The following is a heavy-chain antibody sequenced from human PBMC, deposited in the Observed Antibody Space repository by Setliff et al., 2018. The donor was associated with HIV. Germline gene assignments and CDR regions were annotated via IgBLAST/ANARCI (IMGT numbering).Heavy chain of an antibody. J-gene: IGHJ6*02. CDR3: ARVQLFLDYYYGMDV. CDR2: IIPILGIA. CDR1: GGTFSSYA. Sequence: VKVSCKASGGTFSSYAISWVRQAPGQGLEWMGGIIPILGIANYAQKFQGRVTITADKSTSTAYMELSSLRSEDTAVYYCARVQLFLDYYYGMDVWGQGTTVTVSS. D-gene: IGHD5-18*01. V-gene: IGHV1-69*10.